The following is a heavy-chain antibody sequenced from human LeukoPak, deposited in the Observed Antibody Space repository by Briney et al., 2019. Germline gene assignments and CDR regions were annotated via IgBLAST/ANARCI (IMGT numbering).Heavy chain of an antibody. CDR3: ARGPRPRIVVVPAAMRGGGRYYYGMDV. Sequence: SETLSLTCAVYGGSFSGYYWSWIRQPPGKGLEWLGVINHSGSTNYNPSLKSRVTISVDTSKNQFSLKLSSVTAADTAVYYCARGPRPRIVVVPAAMRGGGRYYYGMDVGGKGTTVTVS. CDR1: GGSFSGYY. V-gene: IGHV4-34*01. CDR2: INHSGST. J-gene: IGHJ6*04. D-gene: IGHD2-2*01.